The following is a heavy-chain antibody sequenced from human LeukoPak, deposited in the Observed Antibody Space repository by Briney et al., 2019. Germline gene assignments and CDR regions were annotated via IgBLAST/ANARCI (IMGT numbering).Heavy chain of an antibody. CDR1: GYTFTSYG. CDR2: ISAYNGNT. V-gene: IGHV1-18*01. D-gene: IGHD6-13*01. CDR3: ARDEPEQQREHYYYYMDV. Sequence: GASVKVSCKASGYTFTSYGISWVRQAPGQGLEWMGWISAYNGNTNYAQKLQGRVTMTTDTSTSTAYMELRSLRSDDTAVYYCARDEPEQQREHYYYYMDVWGKGTTVTVSS. J-gene: IGHJ6*03.